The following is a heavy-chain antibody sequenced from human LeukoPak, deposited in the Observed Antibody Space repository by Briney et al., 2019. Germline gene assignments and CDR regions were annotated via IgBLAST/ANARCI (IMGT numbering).Heavy chain of an antibody. CDR2: ISGSGSVT. CDR1: GFSFSDYY. Sequence: GGSLRLSCAASGFSFSDYYMSWIRQTPGKGLEWVSYISGSGSVTYNADSVKGRFTISRDNAKNSLYLQMNSLRAEDTAVYYCARDKGATTGWGQGTLVTVSS. D-gene: IGHD1-26*01. V-gene: IGHV3-11*04. CDR3: ARDKGATTG. J-gene: IGHJ4*02.